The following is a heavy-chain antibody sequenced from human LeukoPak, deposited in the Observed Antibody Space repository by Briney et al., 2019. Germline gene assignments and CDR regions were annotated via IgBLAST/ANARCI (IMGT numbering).Heavy chain of an antibody. V-gene: IGHV1-69*01. CDR2: IIPMFGTT. CDR3: AREDGSGSFQPQFDY. J-gene: IGHJ4*02. D-gene: IGHD3-10*01. Sequence: GSSVKVSCKSSGGTFSSYAISWVRQAPGQGLEWMGGIIPMFGTTRYAQKFQGRVTITADESTSTAYMELSSLRSEDTALYYCAREDGSGSFQPQFDYWGQGTLVTVSS. CDR1: GGTFSSYA.